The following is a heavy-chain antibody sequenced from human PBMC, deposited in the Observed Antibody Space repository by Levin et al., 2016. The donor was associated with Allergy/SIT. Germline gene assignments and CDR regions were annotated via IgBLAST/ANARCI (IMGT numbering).Heavy chain of an antibody. CDR2: INAGNGNT. Sequence: ASVKVSCKASGYTFTSYAMHWVRQAPGQRLEWMGWINAGNGNTKYSQKFQGRVTITRDTSASTAYMELSSLRSEDTAVYYCASSLRPGIAAAGPWNVAVQDLGYWGQGTLVTVSS. CDR1: GYTFTSYA. J-gene: IGHJ4*02. D-gene: IGHD6-13*01. V-gene: IGHV1-3*01. CDR3: ASSLRPGIAAAGPWNVAVQDLGY.